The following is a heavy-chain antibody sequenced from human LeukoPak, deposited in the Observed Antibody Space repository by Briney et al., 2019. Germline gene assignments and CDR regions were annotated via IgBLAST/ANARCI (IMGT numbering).Heavy chain of an antibody. D-gene: IGHD3-10*01. Sequence: GGSLRLSCAASRFTFSRYGMHWVRQAPGKGLEWVAFIRYDGSNKYYADSVKGRFTISRDNSKNTLYLQMNSLRAEDTAVYYCARQPMVRGVVDYWGQGTLVTVSS. CDR1: RFTFSRYG. CDR3: ARQPMVRGVVDY. V-gene: IGHV3-30*02. J-gene: IGHJ4*02. CDR2: IRYDGSNK.